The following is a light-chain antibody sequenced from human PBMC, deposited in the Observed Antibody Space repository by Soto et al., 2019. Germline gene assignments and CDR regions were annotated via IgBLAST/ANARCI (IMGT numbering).Light chain of an antibody. CDR2: LGS. CDR3: MQPLQSWT. J-gene: IGKJ1*01. CDR1: QSLLHSNGFNY. Sequence: DIVMTQSPLSLPVTPGEPASISCRSSQSLLHSNGFNYLDWYLQKPGQSPQLLIFLGSNRASGVTDKFSGSGSGTDFTLKISRVEAEGVGVYYCMQPLQSWTFGQGTKVDIK. V-gene: IGKV2-28*01.